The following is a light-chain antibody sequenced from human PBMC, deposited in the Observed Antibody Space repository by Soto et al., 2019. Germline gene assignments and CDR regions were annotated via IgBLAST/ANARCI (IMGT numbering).Light chain of an antibody. Sequence: SALTQPASVSGSPGQSITISCTGTSSDVGSYNLVSWYQQHPGKAPKLMIYEVSKRLSGVSNRFSGSKSGNTAYLTISGLQAADEAYYYCCSYAGSSPYAFGTGTKVTVL. CDR1: SSDVGSYNL. CDR3: CSYAGSSPYA. CDR2: EVS. J-gene: IGLJ1*01. V-gene: IGLV2-23*02.